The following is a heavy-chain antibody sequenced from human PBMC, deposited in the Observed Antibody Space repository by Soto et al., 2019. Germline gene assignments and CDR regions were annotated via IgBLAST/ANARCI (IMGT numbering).Heavy chain of an antibody. CDR2: ISGSGGST. J-gene: IGHJ4*02. CDR3: AVGLIRDIVVVTAIRSKNY. Sequence: EVQLLESGGGLVQPGGSLRLSCAASGFNFSSYAMSWVRQAPGKGLEWVSAISGSGGSTYYADSVKGRFTISRDNSKNTLYLQMNSLRAEDTAVYYCAVGLIRDIVVVTAIRSKNYWGQGTLVTVSS. V-gene: IGHV3-23*01. D-gene: IGHD2-21*02. CDR1: GFNFSSYA.